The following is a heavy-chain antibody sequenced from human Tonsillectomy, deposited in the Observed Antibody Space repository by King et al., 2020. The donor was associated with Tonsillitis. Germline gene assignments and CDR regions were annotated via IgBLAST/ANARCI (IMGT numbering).Heavy chain of an antibody. V-gene: IGHV1-2*02. D-gene: IGHD6-25*01. CDR3: AREEEAGSSAPGVGY. Sequence: QLVQSGAEVKKPGASVKVSCKASGYTFTGYYMHWVRQAPGQGLEWMGWINPNSGGTNYAQKFQGRVTMTRDTSISTAYMELSRLRSDDTAVYYCAREEEAGSSAPGVGYWGQGTLVTVSS. J-gene: IGHJ4*02. CDR2: INPNSGGT. CDR1: GYTFTGYY.